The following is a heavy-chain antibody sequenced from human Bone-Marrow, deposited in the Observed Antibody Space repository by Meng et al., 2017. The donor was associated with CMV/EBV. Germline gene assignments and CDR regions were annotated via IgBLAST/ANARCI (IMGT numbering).Heavy chain of an antibody. CDR1: GFTFSSYA. V-gene: IGHV3-23*03. CDR2: IYSGGSST. D-gene: IGHD3-3*01. CDR3: AREYRITIFGVVPYYYGMDV. Sequence: GESLKISCAASGFTFSSYAMSWVRQAPGKGLEWVSVIYSGGSSTYYADSVKGRFTISRDNSKNTLYLQMNSLRAEDTAVYYCAREYRITIFGVVPYYYGMDVWGQGTTVTVSS. J-gene: IGHJ6*02.